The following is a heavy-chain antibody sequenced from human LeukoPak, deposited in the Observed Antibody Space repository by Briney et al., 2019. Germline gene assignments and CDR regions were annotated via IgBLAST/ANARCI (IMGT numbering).Heavy chain of an antibody. CDR3: AKEGLYTSRWFYFES. D-gene: IGHD6-13*01. J-gene: IGHJ4*02. CDR1: GVTFSSYT. Sequence: GGSLRLSCAASGVTFSSYTMNWVRQAPGKGLEWVTSISSSEGDVYYADSVRGRFTISRDNARSSLHLLMDSLRAEDTAVCYCAKEGLYTSRWFYFESWGEGTLVTVSA. CDR2: ISSSEGDV. V-gene: IGHV3-21*01.